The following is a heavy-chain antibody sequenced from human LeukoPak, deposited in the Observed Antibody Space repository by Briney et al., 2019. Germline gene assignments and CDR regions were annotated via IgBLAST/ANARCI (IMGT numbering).Heavy chain of an antibody. CDR2: IYYSGST. CDR1: GGSISSYY. V-gene: IGHV4-59*01. CDR3: ARDTDSLVAARGLGLKFDP. J-gene: IGHJ5*02. D-gene: IGHD2-15*01. Sequence: PSETLSLTCTVSGGSISSYYWSWIRQPPGKGLEWIGYIYYSGSTNYNPSLKSRVTISVDTSKNQFSLKLSPVTAADTAVYYCARDTDSLVAARGLGLKFDPWGQGTLVTVSS.